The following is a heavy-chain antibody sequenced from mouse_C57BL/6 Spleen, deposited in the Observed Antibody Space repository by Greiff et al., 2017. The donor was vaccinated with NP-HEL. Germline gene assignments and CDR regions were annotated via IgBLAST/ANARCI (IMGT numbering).Heavy chain of an antibody. CDR3: ARRTYDGYYLDY. CDR2: IDPSDSYT. Sequence: QVQLKQPGAELVRPGTSVKLSCKASGYTFTSYWMHWVKQRPGQGLEWIGVIDPSDSYTNYNQKFKGKATLTVDTSSSTAYMQLSSLTSEDSAVYYCARRTYDGYYLDYWGQGTTLTVSS. CDR1: GYTFTSYW. D-gene: IGHD2-3*01. J-gene: IGHJ2*01. V-gene: IGHV1-59*01.